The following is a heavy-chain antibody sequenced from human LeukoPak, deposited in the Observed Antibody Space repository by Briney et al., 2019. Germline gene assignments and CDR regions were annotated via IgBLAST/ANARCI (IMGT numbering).Heavy chain of an antibody. CDR3: ATFLAGAGTSAY. D-gene: IGHD6-19*01. CDR2: INPNSGGT. V-gene: IGHV1-2*06. J-gene: IGHJ4*02. Sequence: ASVKVSCKDSGYTLIGYYIHWVRQAPGQGLEWMGRINPNSGGTNYAQMFQGRLTMTRDTSISTAYMELSRLRSDDTAVYYCATFLAGAGTSAYWGQGTLVTDSS. CDR1: GYTLIGYY.